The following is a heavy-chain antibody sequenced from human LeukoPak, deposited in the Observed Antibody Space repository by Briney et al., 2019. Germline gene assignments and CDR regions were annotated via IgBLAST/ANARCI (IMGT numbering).Heavy chain of an antibody. J-gene: IGHJ5*02. V-gene: IGHV1-8*01. CDR3: ARVPDSSSWYRPSSNWFDP. CDR1: GYTFTSYD. Sequence: ASVKVSCKAAGYTFTSYDINWERQATGQGLEWMGWMNPNSGNTGYAQKFQGRVTMTRNTSISTAYMELSSLRSEDTAVYYCARVPDSSSWYRPSSNWFDPWGQGTLVTVSS. CDR2: MNPNSGNT. D-gene: IGHD6-13*01.